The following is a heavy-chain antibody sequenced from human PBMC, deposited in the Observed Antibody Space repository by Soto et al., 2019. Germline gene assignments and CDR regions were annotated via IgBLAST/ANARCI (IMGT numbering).Heavy chain of an antibody. CDR2: INSDGSST. CDR3: SRDFFGVVPDY. D-gene: IGHD3-3*01. J-gene: IGHJ4*02. CDR1: GFTFSSYW. Sequence: GGSLRLSCAAPGFTFSSYWMHWVRQAPGKGLVWVSRINSDGSSTSYADSVKGRFTISRDNAKNTLYLQMNSLRAEDTAVYYCSRDFFGVVPDYWGQGTLVTVSS. V-gene: IGHV3-74*01.